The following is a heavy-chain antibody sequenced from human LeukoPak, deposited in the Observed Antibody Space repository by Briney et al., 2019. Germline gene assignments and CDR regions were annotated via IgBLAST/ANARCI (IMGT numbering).Heavy chain of an antibody. Sequence: QPGGSLRLSCAASGFTVSSNYMSWVRQAPGKGLEWVSVIYSGGSTYYADSVKGRFTISRDNSKNTLYLQMNSLRADDTAVYFCAKSSQKYYYDNSGYFDYWGQGTLVTVSS. V-gene: IGHV3-53*05. D-gene: IGHD3-22*01. CDR3: AKSSQKYYYDNSGYFDY. CDR2: IYSGGST. J-gene: IGHJ4*02. CDR1: GFTVSSNY.